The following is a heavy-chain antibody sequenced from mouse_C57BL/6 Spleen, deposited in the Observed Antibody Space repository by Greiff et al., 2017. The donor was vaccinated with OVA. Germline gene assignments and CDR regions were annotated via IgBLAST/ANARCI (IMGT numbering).Heavy chain of an antibody. Sequence: QVQLQQPGAELARPGASVKLSCKASGYTFTSYGISWVKQRPGQGLEWIGEIYPRSGNTYYNEKFKGKATLTADKSSSTAYMELRSLTSEDSAVYCSAGNEESNYGKLGDYWGQSTTRTVSS. CDR3: AGNEESNYGKLGDY. CDR1: GYTFTSYG. J-gene: IGHJ2*01. CDR2: IYPRSGNT. D-gene: IGHD1-1*01. V-gene: IGHV1-81*01.